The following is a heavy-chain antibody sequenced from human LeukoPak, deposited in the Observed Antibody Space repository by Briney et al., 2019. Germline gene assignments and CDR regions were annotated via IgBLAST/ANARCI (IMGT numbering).Heavy chain of an antibody. CDR3: ARERGAGLLWFGEFTH. Sequence: PGGSLRLSGEASGFPFRSYAMHWVRQAPSKGLEWVAVISFDGTNKKYAGSVKGRFTISRDSSKTSVYLQMNSLKFEDTAVYFCARERGAGLLWFGEFTHWGQGILVSVSS. D-gene: IGHD3-10*01. CDR1: GFPFRSYA. CDR2: ISFDGTNK. J-gene: IGHJ4*02. V-gene: IGHV3-30-3*01.